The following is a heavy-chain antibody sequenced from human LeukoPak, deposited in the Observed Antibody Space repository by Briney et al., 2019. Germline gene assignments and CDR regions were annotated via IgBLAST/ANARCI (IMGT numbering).Heavy chain of an antibody. CDR1: GFTFSGYA. J-gene: IGHJ4*02. V-gene: IGHV3-23*01. Sequence: QPGGSLRLSCAASGFTFSGYAMAWVRQAPGKELEWVSGITTSGGSTYYADSVKGRFTISRDNSKNTLCLQMNSLRAEDTAVYYCAKGYFYFDDWGQGTLVTVSS. CDR3: AKGYFYFDD. CDR2: ITTSGGST. D-gene: IGHD1-14*01.